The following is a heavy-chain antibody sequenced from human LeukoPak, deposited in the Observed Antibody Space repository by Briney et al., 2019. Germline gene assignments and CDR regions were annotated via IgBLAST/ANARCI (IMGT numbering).Heavy chain of an antibody. CDR2: INWNGGST. Sequence: GGSLRLSCAASGFTFDDYGMSWVRHAPGKGLEWVSGINWNGGSTGYADSVKGRFTISRDNAKNSLYLQMNSLRAEDTALYHCARDSPYGGNSIGFDPWGQEPWSPSPQ. J-gene: IGHJ5*02. V-gene: IGHV3-20*01. CDR3: ARDSPYGGNSIGFDP. D-gene: IGHD4-23*01. CDR1: GFTFDDYG.